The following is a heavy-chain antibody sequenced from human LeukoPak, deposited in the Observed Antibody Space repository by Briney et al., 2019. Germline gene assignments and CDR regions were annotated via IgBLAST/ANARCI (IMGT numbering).Heavy chain of an antibody. CDR2: IKQDGSEK. CDR3: ARGQVVGATFGIDV. V-gene: IGHV3-7*01. J-gene: IGHJ6*04. D-gene: IGHD1-26*01. CDR1: GFTFSSYW. Sequence: GGSLRLSCAASGFTFSSYWMSWVRQAPGKGLEWVANIKQDGSEKYYVDSVKGRFTISRDNAKNSLYLQMNSLRAEDTAVYYCARGQVVGATFGIDVWGKGTTVTVSS.